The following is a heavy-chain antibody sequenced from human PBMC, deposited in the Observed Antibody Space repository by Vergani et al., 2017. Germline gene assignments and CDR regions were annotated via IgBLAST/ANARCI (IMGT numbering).Heavy chain of an antibody. CDR2: ISATGDENT. Sequence: RLVQSGGGLAHPGGSLRLSCAASGLPVSGFAFNTYAMIWVRQAPGKGLEWVSGISATGDENTDYADSVKGRFTISRDNTKNSLSLQMSGLRVEDTAVYYCVRLPRSPWNFDLWGRGTLITVSS. J-gene: IGHJ2*01. CDR3: VRLPRSPWNFDL. CDR1: GLPVSGFAFNTYA. V-gene: IGHV3-23*04.